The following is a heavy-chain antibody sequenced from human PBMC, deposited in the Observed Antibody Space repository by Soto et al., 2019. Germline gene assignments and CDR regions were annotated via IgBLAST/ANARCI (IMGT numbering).Heavy chain of an antibody. CDR1: GFSFSNFA. CDR2: ISGSGGTT. D-gene: IGHD2-15*01. Sequence: EVQLLESGGGLVQPGGSLRLSCAASGFSFSNFAMTWVRQAPGKGLEWVSTISGSGGTTYYADSVKGRFTMFRDKSKNTLYLQMNSLRAEDTAVYFCAKTRRSGGSCVDYWGQGTLVTVSS. CDR3: AKTRRSGGSCVDY. V-gene: IGHV3-23*01. J-gene: IGHJ4*02.